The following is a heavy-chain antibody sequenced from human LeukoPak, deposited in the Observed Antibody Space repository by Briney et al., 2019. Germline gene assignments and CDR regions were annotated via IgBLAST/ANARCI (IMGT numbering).Heavy chain of an antibody. D-gene: IGHD3-9*01. J-gene: IGHJ5*02. Sequence: SETLSLTCTVSGGSISSGSYYWSWIRQPAGKGLEWIGRIYTSGSTNYNPSLKSRVTISVDTSKNQFSLKLSSVTAADTAVYYCARDLAYYDILTGYYMYNWFDPWGQGTLVTVSS. CDR3: ARDLAYYDILTGYYMYNWFDP. CDR2: IYTSGST. V-gene: IGHV4-61*02. CDR1: GGSISSGSYY.